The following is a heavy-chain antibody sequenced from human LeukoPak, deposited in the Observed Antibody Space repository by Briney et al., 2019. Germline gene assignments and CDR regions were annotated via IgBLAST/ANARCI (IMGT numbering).Heavy chain of an antibody. CDR3: ARVGRYYDSTGSLDY. CDR1: GYMFTGSY. Sequence: GASVKLSCTAAGYMFTGSYIHLVRQSPGHGLEWWRWINPNSGDTNYAQKFQDRVTMTRDTSISIAYMELSRLRSDDTAVYYCARVGRYYDSTGSLDYWGQGTLVTVSS. CDR2: INPNSGDT. V-gene: IGHV1-2*02. D-gene: IGHD3-22*01. J-gene: IGHJ4*02.